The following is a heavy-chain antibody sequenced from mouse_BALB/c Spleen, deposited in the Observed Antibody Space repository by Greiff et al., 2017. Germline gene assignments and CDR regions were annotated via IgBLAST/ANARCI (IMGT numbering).Heavy chain of an antibody. CDR3: ARRGLRRGFDY. Sequence: EVMLVESGGGLVKPGGSLKLSCAASGFAFSSYDMSWVRQTPEKRLEWVAYISSGGGSTYYPDTVKGRFTISRDNAKNTLYLQMSSLKSEDTAMYYCARRGLRRGFDYWGQGTTLTVSS. CDR1: GFAFSSYD. CDR2: ISSGGGST. D-gene: IGHD2-4*01. J-gene: IGHJ2*01. V-gene: IGHV5-12-1*01.